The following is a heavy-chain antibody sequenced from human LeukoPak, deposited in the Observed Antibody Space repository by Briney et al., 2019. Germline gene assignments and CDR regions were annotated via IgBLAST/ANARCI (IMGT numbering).Heavy chain of an antibody. D-gene: IGHD6-13*01. J-gene: IGHJ4*02. Sequence: GGSLRLSCAASGFTLRTYSVNWVRQAPGKGLEWVSSISSSGTHIYYAYSVKGRFTISRDNAMNSLYLQMNSLGAEDTAVYYCARALAAAGTGYYFDYWGQGTLVTVSS. CDR1: GFTLRTYS. CDR3: ARALAAAGTGYYFDY. CDR2: ISSSGTHI. V-gene: IGHV3-21*01.